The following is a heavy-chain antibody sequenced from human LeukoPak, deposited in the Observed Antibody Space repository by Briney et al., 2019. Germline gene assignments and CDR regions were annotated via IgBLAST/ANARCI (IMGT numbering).Heavy chain of an antibody. CDR1: GCTFSSYE. CDR2: ISSSGSTI. CDR3: ARGWVSSRWYFGYYGMDV. D-gene: IGHD6-19*01. V-gene: IGHV3-48*03. Sequence: PGGSLSLSCAASGCTFSSYEMNWVRQPPGKGLEWVSYISSSGSTIYYADSVKGRFTISRDNAKNSLYLQMNSLRAEDTAVYYCARGWVSSRWYFGYYGMDVRGQGTTVTVSS. J-gene: IGHJ6*02.